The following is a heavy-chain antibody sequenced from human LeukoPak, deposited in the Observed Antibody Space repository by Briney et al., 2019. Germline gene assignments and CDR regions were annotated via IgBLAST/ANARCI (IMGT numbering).Heavy chain of an antibody. CDR3: ARNPGIAAAGTREYYYYMDV. CDR2: ISSSSSYI. CDR1: GFTFSSYA. Sequence: GGSLRLSCAASGFTFSSYAMSWVRQAPGKGLEWVSSISSSSSYIYYADSVKGRFTISRDNAKNSLYLQMNSLRAEDTAVYYCARNPGIAAAGTREYYYYMDVWGKGTTVTVSS. J-gene: IGHJ6*03. V-gene: IGHV3-21*01. D-gene: IGHD6-13*01.